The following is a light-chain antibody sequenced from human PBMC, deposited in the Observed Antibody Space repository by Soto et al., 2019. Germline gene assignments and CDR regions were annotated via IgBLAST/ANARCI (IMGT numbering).Light chain of an antibody. CDR2: DAS. Sequence: DIKMNQSPSTLSASVGDRVTITCRARQSISPWLAWYQQKPGKAPKLLIYDASNLESGVPSRFSGSGSGTEFTLTISSLQPDDFATYYCQQYNSFSTFGQGTLLEI. CDR1: QSISPW. J-gene: IGKJ5*01. CDR3: QQYNSFST. V-gene: IGKV1-5*01.